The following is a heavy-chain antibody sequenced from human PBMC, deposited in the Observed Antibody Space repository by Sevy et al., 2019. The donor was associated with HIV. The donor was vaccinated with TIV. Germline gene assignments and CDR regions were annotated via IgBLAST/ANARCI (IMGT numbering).Heavy chain of an antibody. CDR3: AMSYASDPYYFVY. CDR2: IYPGDSDT. V-gene: IGHV5-51*01. D-gene: IGHD3-10*01. CDR1: GYSFTNCW. J-gene: IGHJ4*02. Sequence: GESLKISCKGSGYSFTNCWIGWVRQMPWKGLEWMWIIYPGDSDTRYSPSFQGQVTISADKSISTAYLQWSSLKASDTAMYYCAMSYASDPYYFVYWGQGTLVTVSS.